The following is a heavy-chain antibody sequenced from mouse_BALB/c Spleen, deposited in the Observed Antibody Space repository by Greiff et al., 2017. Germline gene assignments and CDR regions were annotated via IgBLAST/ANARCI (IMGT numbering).Heavy chain of an antibody. D-gene: IGHD1-1*01. CDR1: GYSFTGYF. CDR2: INPYNGDT. J-gene: IGHJ4*01. V-gene: IGHV1-20*02. CDR3: ARGYYYGSSYGYAMDY. Sequence: VQLQQSGPELVKPGASVKISCKASGYSFTGYFMNWVMQSHGKSLEWIGRINPYNGDTFYNQKFKGKATLTVDKSSSTAHMELRSLASEDSAVYYCARGYYYGSSYGYAMDYWGQGTSVTVSS.